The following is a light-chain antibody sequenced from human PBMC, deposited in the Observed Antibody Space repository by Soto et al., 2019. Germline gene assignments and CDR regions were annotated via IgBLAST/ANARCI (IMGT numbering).Light chain of an antibody. CDR2: DVS. J-gene: IGLJ1*01. CDR1: SSDVGGYNY. CDR3: SSYTSSSTLYV. V-gene: IGLV2-14*01. Sequence: QSVLTQPASVSGSPGQSITISCTGTSSDVGGYNYVSWYQQHPGKAPKLMIYDVSNRPSGVSNRFSGSKSGNTASLTISGLHAEDEDDYYCSSYTSSSTLYVFGTGTKLTVL.